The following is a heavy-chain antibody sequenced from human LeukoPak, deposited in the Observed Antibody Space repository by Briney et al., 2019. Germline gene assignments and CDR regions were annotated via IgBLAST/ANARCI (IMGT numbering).Heavy chain of an antibody. CDR3: ARGMRMVRGVTFDY. J-gene: IGHJ4*02. Sequence: GGSLRLSCAASGFTFSSYAMSWVRQAPGKGLEWVSAISGSGGSTYYADSVKGRFTISRDNTKNSLYLQMNSLRAEDTAVYYCARGMRMVRGVTFDYWGQGTLATVSS. V-gene: IGHV3-23*01. CDR1: GFTFSSYA. D-gene: IGHD3-10*01. CDR2: ISGSGGST.